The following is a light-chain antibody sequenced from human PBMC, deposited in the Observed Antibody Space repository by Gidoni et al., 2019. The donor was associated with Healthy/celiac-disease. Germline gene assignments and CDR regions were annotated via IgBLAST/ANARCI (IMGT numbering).Light chain of an antibody. Sequence: QSALPQPPPVSGAPGQRVTISCTGSSSNSGAGYDVHWYQQLPGTAPKLLSYGNSNRPSGVPDLFSGSKSGTSASLAITGLQAEDEADYYCQSYDSSLSGSVFGGGTKLTVL. J-gene: IGLJ2*01. CDR1: SSNSGAGYD. V-gene: IGLV1-40*01. CDR2: GNS. CDR3: QSYDSSLSGSV.